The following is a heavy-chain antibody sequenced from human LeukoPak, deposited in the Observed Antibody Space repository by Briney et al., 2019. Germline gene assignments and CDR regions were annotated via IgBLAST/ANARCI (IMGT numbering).Heavy chain of an antibody. J-gene: IGHJ4*02. CDR2: ICTSGT. D-gene: IGHD2-15*01. CDR1: GGSISSYY. V-gene: IGHV4-4*07. CDR3: ASESGYCSGGTCYRGFDY. Sequence: KPSETLSLTCTVSGGSISSYYWSWIRQPAGKGLEWIGQICTSGTNYNPSLKSRVTMSVDTSKNQFSLRLSSVTAADTAVYYCASESGYCSGGTCYRGFDYWGQGTLVTVSS.